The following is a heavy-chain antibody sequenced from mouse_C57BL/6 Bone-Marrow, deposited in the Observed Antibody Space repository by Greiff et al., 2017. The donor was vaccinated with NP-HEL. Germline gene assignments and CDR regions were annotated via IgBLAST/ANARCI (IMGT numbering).Heavy chain of an antibody. Sequence: QVQLKQPGAELVMPGASVKLSCKASGYTFTSYWMHWVKQRPGQGLEWIGEIDPSDSYTNYNQKFKGKSTLTVDKSSSTAYMQLSSLTSEDSAVYYCARSWLLPDYWGQGTTLTVSS. J-gene: IGHJ2*01. CDR3: ARSWLLPDY. CDR1: GYTFTSYW. CDR2: IDPSDSYT. V-gene: IGHV1-69*01. D-gene: IGHD2-3*01.